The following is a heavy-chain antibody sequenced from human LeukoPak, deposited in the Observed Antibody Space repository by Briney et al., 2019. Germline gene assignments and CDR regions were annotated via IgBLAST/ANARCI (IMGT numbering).Heavy chain of an antibody. V-gene: IGHV1-2*02. D-gene: IGHD2-2*02. Sequence: ASVKVSCKASGYTFTGYYMHWVRQAPGQGLEWMGWINPNSGGTNYAQKFQGRVTMTRDTSISTAYMELSRLRSDDTAVYYCARDQGYQLLYEQVVVGAFDIWGQGTMVTVSS. CDR2: INPNSGGT. J-gene: IGHJ3*02. CDR3: ARDQGYQLLYEQVVVGAFDI. CDR1: GYTFTGYY.